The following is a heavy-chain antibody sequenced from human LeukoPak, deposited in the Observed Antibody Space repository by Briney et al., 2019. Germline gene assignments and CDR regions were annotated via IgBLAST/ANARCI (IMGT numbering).Heavy chain of an antibody. CDR2: INPSGGST. CDR3: ASGYSSSSGFDY. J-gene: IGHJ4*02. Sequence: ASVKVSCKASGYTFTSYYMHWVRQAPGQGLEWMGIINPSGGSTSYAQKFQGRVTMTRDTFITTAYMELSRLRSDDTAVYYCASGYSSSSGFDYWGQGTLVTVSS. V-gene: IGHV1-46*01. CDR1: GYTFTSYY. D-gene: IGHD6-6*01.